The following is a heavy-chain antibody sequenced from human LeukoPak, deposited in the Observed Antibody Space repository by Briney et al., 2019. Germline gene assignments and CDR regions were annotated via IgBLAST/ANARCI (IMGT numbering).Heavy chain of an antibody. Sequence: PSETLSLTCTVSGGSISSYYWSWIRQPPGKGLEWIGYIYYSGSTNYNPSLKSRVTISVDTSKNQFSLKLSSVTAADTALYYCARGYIAAAGTPDNYWGQGTLVTVSS. CDR2: IYYSGST. D-gene: IGHD6-13*01. CDR1: GGSISSYY. V-gene: IGHV4-59*01. J-gene: IGHJ4*02. CDR3: ARGYIAAAGTPDNY.